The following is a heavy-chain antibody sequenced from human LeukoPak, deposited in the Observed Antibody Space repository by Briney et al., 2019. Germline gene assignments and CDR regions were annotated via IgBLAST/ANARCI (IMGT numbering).Heavy chain of an antibody. CDR1: GFTVSTNY. CDR2: IYSSGST. J-gene: IGHJ4*02. Sequence: GGSLRLSCAASGFTVSTNYVSWVRQAPGKGLEWVSVIYSSGSTYYADSVKGRFTVSRHNSKNTLYLQMNSLRVEDTAVYYCAREEGPLDYWGQGTLITVSS. CDR3: AREEGPLDY. V-gene: IGHV3-53*04.